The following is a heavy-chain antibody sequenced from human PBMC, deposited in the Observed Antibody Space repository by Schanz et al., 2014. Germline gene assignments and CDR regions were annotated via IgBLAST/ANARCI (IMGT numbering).Heavy chain of an antibody. CDR3: AKDGRLPYYGTGSDFDY. CDR1: EFSFSSFG. J-gene: IGHJ4*02. V-gene: IGHV3-33*03. CDR2: IGYDGSEK. D-gene: IGHD3-22*01. Sequence: GQLVESGGGLVQPGRSLRLSCAASEFSFSSFGMNWVRQAPGKGLEWVANIGYDGSEKYYVDSVKGRFTISRDNSKNTLYLQLNSLRADDTAVYYCAKDGRLPYYGTGSDFDYWGQGTLXAVSS.